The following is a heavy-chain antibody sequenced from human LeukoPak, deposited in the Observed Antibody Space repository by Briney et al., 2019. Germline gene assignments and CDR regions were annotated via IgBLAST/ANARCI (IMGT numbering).Heavy chain of an antibody. V-gene: IGHV3-74*01. D-gene: IGHD2-2*01. CDR3: VVHCSSATCSDY. Sequence: PGGSLRLSCGASGFTFSRHWLHWVRQAPGKGLVWVSRINGDGSDTNYADSVKGRFTVSRDNAKNTLYLQMNSLRADDTAVYYCVVHCSSATCSDYWGQGTLVTVSS. CDR1: GFTFSRHW. J-gene: IGHJ4*02. CDR2: INGDGSDT.